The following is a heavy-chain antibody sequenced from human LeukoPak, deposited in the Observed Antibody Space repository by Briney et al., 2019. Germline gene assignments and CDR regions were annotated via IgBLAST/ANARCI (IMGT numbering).Heavy chain of an antibody. J-gene: IGHJ4*02. Sequence: SETLSLTCTVSGGSISSNNYYWSWIRQPPGKGLEWIGSIYYDGSTYYNPSLKSRVTISVDTSKNQFSLKLSSVTAADTAVYYCARVGQQWPHYYFDYWGQGTLVTVSS. CDR2: IYYDGST. V-gene: IGHV4-39*07. CDR1: GGSISSNNYY. CDR3: ARVGQQWPHYYFDY. D-gene: IGHD6-19*01.